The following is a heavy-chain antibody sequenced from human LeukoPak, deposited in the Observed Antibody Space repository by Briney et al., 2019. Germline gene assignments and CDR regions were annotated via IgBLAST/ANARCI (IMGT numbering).Heavy chain of an antibody. Sequence: AGSLTLTCAASGFTFSSYAMSWVRQAPGKGLEWVSAISGSGGSTYYADSVKGRFTISRDNSKNRLYLQMNSLRAEDTAVYYCAKDAATAMVTSDYYYYGMDVCGQGTPVTVSS. D-gene: IGHD5-18*01. CDR2: ISGSGGST. J-gene: IGHJ6*02. CDR1: GFTFSSYA. CDR3: AKDAATAMVTSDYYYYGMDV. V-gene: IGHV3-23*01.